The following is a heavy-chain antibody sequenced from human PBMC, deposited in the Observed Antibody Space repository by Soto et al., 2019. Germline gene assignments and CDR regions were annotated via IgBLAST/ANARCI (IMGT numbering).Heavy chain of an antibody. D-gene: IGHD2-2*01. CDR2: INHSGST. Sequence: QVQLQQWGAGLLKPSETLSLTCAVYGGSFSGYYWSWIRQPPGKGLEWIGEINHSGSTNYNPSLNSRVTISVDTSKNQFSLKLSSVTAADTAVYYCARGRLMYCSSTSCRNYYYYYMDVWGKGTTVTVSS. CDR1: GGSFSGYY. J-gene: IGHJ6*03. V-gene: IGHV4-34*01. CDR3: ARGRLMYCSSTSCRNYYYYYMDV.